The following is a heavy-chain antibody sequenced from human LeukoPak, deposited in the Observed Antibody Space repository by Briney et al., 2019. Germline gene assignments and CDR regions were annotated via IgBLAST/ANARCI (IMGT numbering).Heavy chain of an antibody. CDR1: GFTVSDTY. CDR2: FYSGGVT. V-gene: IGHV3-53*03. Sequence: PGGSLRLSCAASGFTVSDTYMTWVRQPPGKGLEYVSIFYSGGVTDYAASVKGRFTISRDESKNTVYLHMNNVRADDTAKYYCARGGANTFNSYYYYSLDVRGKGTTVTVSS. CDR3: ARGGANTFNSYYYYSLDV. D-gene: IGHD3-10*01. J-gene: IGHJ6*04.